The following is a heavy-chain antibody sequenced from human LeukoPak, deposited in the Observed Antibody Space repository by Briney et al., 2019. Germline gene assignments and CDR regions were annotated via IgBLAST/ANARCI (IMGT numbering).Heavy chain of an antibody. CDR1: GASFNSDDQC. D-gene: IGHD5-24*01. Sequence: SQTLSLTCTVSGASFNSDDQCWNWIRQSPGKGLEWIGSIHPSGMLYNNPSLESRVTMSRDTSKNQFSLNLNSVTAADTAVYYCARGRDGYNGIPGAFDIWGQGTMVTVSS. J-gene: IGHJ3*02. V-gene: IGHV4-31*03. CDR2: IHPSGML. CDR3: ARGRDGYNGIPGAFDI.